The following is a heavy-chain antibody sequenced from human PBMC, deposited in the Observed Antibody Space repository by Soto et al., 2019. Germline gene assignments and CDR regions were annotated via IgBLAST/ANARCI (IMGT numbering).Heavy chain of an antibody. V-gene: IGHV4-59*08. J-gene: IGHJ4*02. Sequence: PSETLSLTCTVSGGSISSYYWSWIRQPPGKGLEWIGYIYYSGSTNYNPSLKSRVTISVDTSKNQFSLKLSSVTAADTAVYYCARLGEDCSGGSCHFPFDYWGQGTLVTVSS. CDR1: GGSISSYY. D-gene: IGHD2-15*01. CDR3: ARLGEDCSGGSCHFPFDY. CDR2: IYYSGST.